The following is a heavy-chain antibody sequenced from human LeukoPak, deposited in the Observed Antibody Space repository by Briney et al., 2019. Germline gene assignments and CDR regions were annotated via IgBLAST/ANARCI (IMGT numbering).Heavy chain of an antibody. CDR3: ARDGGGVVTEYHFDY. D-gene: IGHD4-23*01. CDR2: IIPIFGTA. Sequence: GASVKVSCKASGGTFSSYAISWVRQAPGQGLEWMGGIIPIFGTANYAQKFQGRVTITADESTSTAYMELSSLRSEDTAVYYCARDGGGVVTEYHFDYWGQGTLVTVSS. V-gene: IGHV1-69*13. CDR1: GGTFSSYA. J-gene: IGHJ4*02.